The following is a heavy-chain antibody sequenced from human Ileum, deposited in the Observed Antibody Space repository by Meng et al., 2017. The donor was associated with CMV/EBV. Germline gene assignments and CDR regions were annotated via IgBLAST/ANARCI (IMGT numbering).Heavy chain of an antibody. CDR1: GAPISSGDYH. J-gene: IGHJ5*02. Sequence: QVQLQGSGPRLVKPSQTLSPSCTVSGAPISSGDYHWSWIRQPPGKGLEWIGYIFFSGNTYYNPSLNNRVIISIDTPRNQFSLKVDSVTAADTAVYYCARFRIAALGNLFDPWGHGTLVTVSS. CDR2: IFFSGNT. CDR3: ARFRIAALGNLFDP. D-gene: IGHD6-13*01. V-gene: IGHV4-30-4*08.